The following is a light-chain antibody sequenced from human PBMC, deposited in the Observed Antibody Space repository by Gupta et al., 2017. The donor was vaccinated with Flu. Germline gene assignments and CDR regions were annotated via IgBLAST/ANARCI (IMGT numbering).Light chain of an antibody. CDR2: MNH. J-gene: IGLJ1*01. V-gene: IGLV1-47*01. CDR3: AVWDDSLSAYL. Sequence: QSVLTQPPSLSGTPGQRVIMTCSGSNCKIGNTSVSWCHHLPGTAPRLLIFMNHQRPSGVSYPCSGSKSATSASLAINGLRSEDEAEYYCAVWDDSLSAYLFGSGTKVSVL. CDR1: NCKIGNTS.